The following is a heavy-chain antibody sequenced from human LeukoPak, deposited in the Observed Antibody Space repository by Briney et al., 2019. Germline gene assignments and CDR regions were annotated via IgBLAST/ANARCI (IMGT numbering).Heavy chain of an antibody. Sequence: SETLSLTCAVYGGSFSGYYWSWIRQPPGKGLEWIGEINHSGSTNYNPSLKSRVTISVDTSKNQFSLKLSSVTAADTAVYYCARTPGYSSGTNWFDPWGQGTLVTVSS. CDR1: GGSFSGYY. V-gene: IGHV4-34*01. CDR2: INHSGST. CDR3: ARTPGYSSGTNWFDP. J-gene: IGHJ5*02. D-gene: IGHD6-19*01.